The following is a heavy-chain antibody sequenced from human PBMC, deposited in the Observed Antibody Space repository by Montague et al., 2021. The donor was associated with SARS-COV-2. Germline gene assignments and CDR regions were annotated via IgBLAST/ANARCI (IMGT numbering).Heavy chain of an antibody. CDR3: ARRGYSYYYYGMDV. V-gene: IGHV4-34*01. J-gene: IGHJ6*02. Sequence: SETLSLTCAVYGGSFSGYYWSWILQPPGKGLEWIGEINHSGSTNXXPSLKSRVTISVDTSKNQFSLKLSSVTAADTAVYYCARRGYSYYYYGMDVWGQGTTVTVSS. CDR2: INHSGST. CDR1: GGSFSGYY. D-gene: IGHD5-24*01.